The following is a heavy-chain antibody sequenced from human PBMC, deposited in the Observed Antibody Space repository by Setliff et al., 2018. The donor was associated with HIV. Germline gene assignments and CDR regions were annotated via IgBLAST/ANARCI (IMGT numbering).Heavy chain of an antibody. CDR1: GYSFPKYL. Sequence: PGESLKISCKGSGYSFPKYLISWVRQMPGKGLEWMGRIDPSDSYANYSPSFQGHVTISADKSISTAHLQWRSLRASDTAMYYCAREPPSEYYFDHWGRGTLVTVSS. J-gene: IGHJ4*02. CDR2: IDPSDSYA. CDR3: AREPPSEYYFDH. V-gene: IGHV5-10-1*01.